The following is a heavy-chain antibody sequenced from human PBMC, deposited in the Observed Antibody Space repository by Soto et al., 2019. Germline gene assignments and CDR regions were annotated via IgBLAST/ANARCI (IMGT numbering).Heavy chain of an antibody. J-gene: IGHJ4*02. Sequence: PSETLSLTCAVSGVSISGSASHWGWIRQPPGKGLEWIGSLHDSGTTYYNPSLESRVTLSVDTSKNQFSLKLRSLTAADTAVYYCARRDLVTTLGLDFWGRGILVTVSS. CDR1: GVSISGSASH. V-gene: IGHV4-39*01. CDR2: LHDSGTT. D-gene: IGHD4-17*01. CDR3: ARRDLVTTLGLDF.